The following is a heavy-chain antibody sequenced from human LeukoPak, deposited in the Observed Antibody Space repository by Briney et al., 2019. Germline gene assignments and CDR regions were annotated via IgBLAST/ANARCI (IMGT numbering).Heavy chain of an antibody. CDR1: GFTFDDYA. CDR3: AKDKSSSWFPVGWGPKNWFDP. D-gene: IGHD6-13*01. J-gene: IGHJ5*02. V-gene: IGHV3-9*01. Sequence: PGRSLRLSCAASGFTFDDYAMHWVRQAPGKGLEWVSGISWNSGSIGYADSVKGRFTISRDNAKNSLYLQMNSLRAEDTALYYCAKDKSSSWFPVGWGPKNWFDPWGQGTLVTVSS. CDR2: ISWNSGSI.